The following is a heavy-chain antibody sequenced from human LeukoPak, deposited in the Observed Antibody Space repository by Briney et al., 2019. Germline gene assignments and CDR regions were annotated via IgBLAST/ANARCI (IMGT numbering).Heavy chain of an antibody. CDR3: ARGVAYYYDSSGPRSFDY. J-gene: IGHJ4*02. CDR2: ISAYNGNT. D-gene: IGHD3-22*01. CDR1: GYTFTSYG. Sequence: ASVKVSCKASGYTFTSYGISWVRQAPGQGLEWMGWISAYNGNTNYAQKLQGRVTMTTDTSTSTAYMELRSLRSDDTAVYYCARGVAYYYDSSGPRSFDYWGQGTLVTVSS. V-gene: IGHV1-18*01.